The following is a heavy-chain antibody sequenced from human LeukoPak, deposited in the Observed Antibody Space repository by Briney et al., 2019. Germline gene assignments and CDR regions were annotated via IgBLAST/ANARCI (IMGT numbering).Heavy chain of an antibody. CDR2: IIPILCIA. Sequence: ASVKVSCKAPGGTFSSYTISWVRQAPGQGLEWMGRIIPILCIANYAQKFQGGVTITADKSTSAAYMELRNLRSEDKAVYYCARDEGYDFWSGRGAYYYYYMDVWGKGTTVTVSS. CDR1: GGTFSSYT. CDR3: ARDEGYDFWSGRGAYYYYYMDV. J-gene: IGHJ6*03. V-gene: IGHV1-69*04. D-gene: IGHD3-3*01.